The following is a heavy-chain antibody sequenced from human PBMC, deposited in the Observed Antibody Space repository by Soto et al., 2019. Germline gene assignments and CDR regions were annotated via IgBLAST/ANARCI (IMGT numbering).Heavy chain of an antibody. J-gene: IGHJ4*02. Sequence: GGSLRLSCAASGFTVSSNYMSWVRQAPGKGLEWVSVIYSGGSTYYADSVKGRFTISRDNSKNTLYLQMNSLRPEDTAVYYCATHAATEAKTSYSKFDYWGQGTLVTVSS. D-gene: IGHD6-13*01. CDR2: IYSGGST. CDR1: GFTVSSNY. CDR3: ATHAATEAKTSYSKFDY. V-gene: IGHV3-66*01.